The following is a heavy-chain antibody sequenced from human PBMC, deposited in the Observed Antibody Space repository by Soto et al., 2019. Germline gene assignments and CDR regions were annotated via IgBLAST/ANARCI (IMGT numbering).Heavy chain of an antibody. CDR1: GGSFSGYY. D-gene: IGHD6-6*01. CDR2: INHSGST. Sequence: QVQLQQWGAGLLKPSETLSLTCAVYGGSFSGYYWSWIRQPPGKGLEWIGDINHSGSTNYNPSLKSRVTISVDTSKNQFSLKLSSVTAADTAVYYCARARYSSSSLWKRWFDPWGQGTLVTVSS. V-gene: IGHV4-34*01. CDR3: ARARYSSSSLWKRWFDP. J-gene: IGHJ5*02.